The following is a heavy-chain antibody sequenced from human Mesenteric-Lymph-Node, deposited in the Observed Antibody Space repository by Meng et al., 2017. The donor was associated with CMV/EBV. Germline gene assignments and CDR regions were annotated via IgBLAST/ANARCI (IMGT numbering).Heavy chain of an antibody. CDR1: GYTFTGYL. V-gene: IGHV1-2*06. Sequence: SGYTFTGYLLHWVRQAPGQGPEWMGRINPDSGVTNNAQKFQGRVTMTRDTSISTAYMELSSLRSDDTAMYYCARKGPSGYDGDFDYWGQGTLVTVSS. CDR3: ARKGPSGYDGDFDY. CDR2: INPDSGVT. J-gene: IGHJ4*02. D-gene: IGHD5-12*01.